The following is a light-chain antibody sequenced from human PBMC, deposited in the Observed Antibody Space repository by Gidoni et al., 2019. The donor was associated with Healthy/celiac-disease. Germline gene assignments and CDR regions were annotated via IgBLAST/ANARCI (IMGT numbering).Light chain of an antibody. J-gene: IGKJ2*01. CDR1: QSVSSSY. Sequence: EIVLTQSPGPLSLSPGERATLSCRASQSVSSSYLAWYQQKPGQAPRLLIYGASSRAPGIPDRFSGSGSGTDFTLTISRLEPEDFAVYYCQQYGSSPGHTFGQGTKLEIK. V-gene: IGKV3-20*01. CDR3: QQYGSSPGHT. CDR2: GAS.